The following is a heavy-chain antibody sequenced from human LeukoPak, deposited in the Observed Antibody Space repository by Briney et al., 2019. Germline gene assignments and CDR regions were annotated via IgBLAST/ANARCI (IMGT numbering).Heavy chain of an antibody. V-gene: IGHV4-59*01. CDR3: ASSYSSSWYYFDY. Sequence: PSETLSLTCTVSGGSISSYYWSWIRQPPGKGLEWIGYIYYSGSTNYNPSLKSRVTISVGTSKNQFSLKLGSVTAADTAVYYCASSYSSSWYYFDYWGQGTLVTVSS. D-gene: IGHD6-13*01. J-gene: IGHJ4*02. CDR1: GGSISSYY. CDR2: IYYSGST.